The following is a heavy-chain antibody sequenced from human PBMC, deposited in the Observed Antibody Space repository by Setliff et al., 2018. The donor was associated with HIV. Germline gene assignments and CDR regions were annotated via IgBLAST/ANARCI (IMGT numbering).Heavy chain of an antibody. V-gene: IGHV4-39*01. CDR1: GGSISTSRYY. J-gene: IGHJ6*03. CDR2: INYRGNT. Sequence: SETLSLTCTASGGSISTSRYYWGWIRQPPGKGLEWIGSINYRGNTYYNPSLKSRAAISVDTSKNQISLKLSSVTAADTAVYYCASLDGSESPYIYYYYMDVWGKGTEVTVSS. D-gene: IGHD3-10*01. CDR3: ASLDGSESPYIYYYYMDV.